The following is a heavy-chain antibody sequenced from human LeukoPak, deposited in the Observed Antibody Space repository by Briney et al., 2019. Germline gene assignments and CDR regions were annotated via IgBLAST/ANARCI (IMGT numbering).Heavy chain of an antibody. Sequence: LRLSCAASGFTFSSYAMHWVRQAPGKGLEWVAVISYDGSNKYYADSVKGRFTISRDNSKNTLYLQMNSLRAEDTAVYYCARDNDGAAAGSFDYWGQGTLVTVSS. D-gene: IGHD6-13*01. CDR2: ISYDGSNK. CDR1: GFTFSSYA. V-gene: IGHV3-30-3*01. J-gene: IGHJ4*02. CDR3: ARDNDGAAAGSFDY.